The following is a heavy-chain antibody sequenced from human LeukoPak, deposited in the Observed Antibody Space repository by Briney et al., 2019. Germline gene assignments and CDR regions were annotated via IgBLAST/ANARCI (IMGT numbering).Heavy chain of an antibody. CDR3: AGAPPLLYSSSSLGAFDI. CDR1: GGSISSYY. J-gene: IGHJ3*02. CDR2: IYYSGST. V-gene: IGHV4-59*01. Sequence: PSETLSLTCTVSGGSISSYYWSWIRQPPGKGLEWIGYIYYSGSTNYNPSLRSRVTISVDPSKNQCPLKLNSVTAADTAVYYCAGAPPLLYSSSSLGAFDIWGQGTMVTVSS. D-gene: IGHD6-13*01.